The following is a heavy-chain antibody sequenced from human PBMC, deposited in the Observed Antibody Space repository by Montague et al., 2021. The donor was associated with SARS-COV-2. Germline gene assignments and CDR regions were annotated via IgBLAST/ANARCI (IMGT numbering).Heavy chain of an antibody. CDR2: INYSGST. CDR3: ARLDQGGCSGGSCYRSWSDP. D-gene: IGHD2-15*01. CDR1: GGSISSYY. Sequence: SETLSLTCAVSGGSISSYYWSWIRQPPGKGLEWIGYINYSGSTDYNPSLKSRVTISVDTSKNQFSLKLSSVTAADTAVYYCARLDQGGCSGGSCYRSWSDPWGQGTLVTVSS. V-gene: IGHV4-59*08. J-gene: IGHJ5*02.